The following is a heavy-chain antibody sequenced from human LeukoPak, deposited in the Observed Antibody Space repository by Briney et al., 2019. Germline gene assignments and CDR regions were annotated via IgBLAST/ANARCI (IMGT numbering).Heavy chain of an antibody. CDR2: IRSKAYGGTT. V-gene: IGHV3-49*04. Sequence: PGGSLRLSCTASGFTSGDYAMSWVRQAPGKGLEWVGFIRSKAYGGTTEYAASVKGRFTISRDDSKSIAYLQMNSLKTEDTAVYYCTRAVDYQARRYYYYYYYMDVWGKGTTVTVSS. D-gene: IGHD4-11*01. J-gene: IGHJ6*03. CDR1: GFTSGDYA. CDR3: TRAVDYQARRYYYYYYYMDV.